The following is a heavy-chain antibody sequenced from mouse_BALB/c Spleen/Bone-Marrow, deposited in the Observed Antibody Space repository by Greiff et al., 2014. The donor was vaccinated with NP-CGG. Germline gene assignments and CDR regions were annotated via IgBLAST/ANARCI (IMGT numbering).Heavy chain of an antibody. CDR1: GYTFTSYW. D-gene: IGHD2-4*01. Sequence: VQLQQSGAELVKPGASVKMSCEASGYTFTSYWMHWVKQRPGQGLEWIGVIDPSDSYTSYNQKFKGKATLTVDTSSSTAYMQLSSLTSEDSAVYYCTRGDYDWYFDVWGAGTTVTVSS. J-gene: IGHJ1*01. CDR3: TRGDYDWYFDV. CDR2: IDPSDSYT. V-gene: IGHV1S127*01.